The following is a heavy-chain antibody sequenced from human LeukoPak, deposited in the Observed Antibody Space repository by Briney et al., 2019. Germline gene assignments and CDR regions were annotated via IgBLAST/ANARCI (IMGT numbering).Heavy chain of an antibody. D-gene: IGHD2-21*02. CDR1: GFTFSSYA. V-gene: IGHV3-7*01. CDR2: IKQDGSEK. CDR3: ARDGRGYCGGDCFLSWFDP. J-gene: IGHJ5*02. Sequence: GGSLRLSCAASGFTFSSYAMSWVRQAPGKGLEWVANIKQDGSEKYYVDSVKGRFTISRDNAKNSLYLQMSSLRADDTAVYYCARDGRGYCGGDCFLSWFDPWGQGTLVTVSS.